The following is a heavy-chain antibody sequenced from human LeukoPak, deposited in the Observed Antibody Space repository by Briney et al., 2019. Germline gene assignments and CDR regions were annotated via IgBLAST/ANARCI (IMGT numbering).Heavy chain of an antibody. Sequence: SETLSLTCTVSGGSISSYYWSWIRQPPGKGLEWIGYIYYSGSTNYTPSLKSRVTISVDTSKNQFSLKLSSVTAADTAVYYCASLPRAWGQGTLVTVSS. J-gene: IGHJ5*02. D-gene: IGHD5/OR15-5a*01. CDR3: ASLPRA. CDR2: IYYSGST. V-gene: IGHV4-59*01. CDR1: GGSISSYY.